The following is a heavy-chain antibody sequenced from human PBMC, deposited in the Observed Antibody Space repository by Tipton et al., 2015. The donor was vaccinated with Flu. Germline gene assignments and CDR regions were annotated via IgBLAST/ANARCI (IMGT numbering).Heavy chain of an antibody. CDR2: IYTSGST. V-gene: IGHV4-61*02. CDR1: GGSISSGSYY. Sequence: TVSLTCTVSGGSISSGSYYWSWIRQPAGKGLEWIGRIYTSGSTDYNPSLKSRVTISVDTSKNQFSLKLSSVTAADTAVYYCASGYYYRGDYWGQGTLVTVSS. CDR3: ASGYYYRGDY. D-gene: IGHD3-22*01. J-gene: IGHJ4*02.